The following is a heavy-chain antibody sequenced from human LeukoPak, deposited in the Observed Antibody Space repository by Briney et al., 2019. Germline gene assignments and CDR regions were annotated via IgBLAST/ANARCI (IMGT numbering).Heavy chain of an antibody. D-gene: IGHD3-3*01. CDR2: IYYSGST. V-gene: IGHV4-39*01. CDR1: GGSISSSSYY. Sequence: PSETLSLTCTVSGGSISSSSYYWGWIRQPPGKGLEWIGSIYYSGSTYYNPSLKGRVTISVDTSKNQFSLKLSSVTAADTAVYYCASGRTGVVTTFDYWGQGTLVTVSS. J-gene: IGHJ4*02. CDR3: ASGRTGVVTTFDY.